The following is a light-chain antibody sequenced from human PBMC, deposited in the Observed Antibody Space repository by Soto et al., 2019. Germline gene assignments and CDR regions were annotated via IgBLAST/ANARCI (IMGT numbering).Light chain of an antibody. CDR3: QQSYRPLWT. Sequence: DIQMTQSPSSLSASVGDRVTITCRASQSISSDLNWYQHKPGKAPNLLIYAASSLQSGVPSRFSGSGSGTDFTLTSSGLQPEDFATYYCQQSYRPLWTFGQGTKVDIK. J-gene: IGKJ1*01. CDR2: AAS. CDR1: QSISSD. V-gene: IGKV1-39*01.